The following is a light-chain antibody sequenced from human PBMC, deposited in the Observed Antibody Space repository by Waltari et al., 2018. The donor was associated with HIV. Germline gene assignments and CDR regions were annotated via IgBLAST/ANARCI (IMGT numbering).Light chain of an antibody. Sequence: DIVMTQSPDSLAVSLGERATINCRSRQSFLSTSDNKNYLAWYQQKPGQPPKLLISWASTRESGVPARFCGSGSGTDFTLTISSLQAEDVAVYYCQQYFTTPITFGQGTRLEIK. CDR2: WAS. V-gene: IGKV4-1*01. CDR1: QSFLSTSDNKNY. CDR3: QQYFTTPIT. J-gene: IGKJ5*01.